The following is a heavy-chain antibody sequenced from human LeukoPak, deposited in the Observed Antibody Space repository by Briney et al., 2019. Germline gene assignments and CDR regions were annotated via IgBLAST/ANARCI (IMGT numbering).Heavy chain of an antibody. J-gene: IGHJ6*03. V-gene: IGHV3-21*01. CDR2: ITSSSSYI. CDR1: GFTLSSYT. Sequence: PGGSLRLSCAASGFTLSSYTMNWVRQAPGKGLEWVSSITSSSSYIYYADSVKGRFTISRDNAKNSLYLQMNSLRAEDTAVYYCARGYDILTNYMDVWGKGTTVTISS. CDR3: ARGYDILTNYMDV. D-gene: IGHD3-9*01.